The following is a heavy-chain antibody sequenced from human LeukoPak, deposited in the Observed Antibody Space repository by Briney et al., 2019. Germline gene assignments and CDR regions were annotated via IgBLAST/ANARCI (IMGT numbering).Heavy chain of an antibody. Sequence: SETLSLTCTVSGGSISSCYWSWIRQPAGKGLEWIGRIYTSGSTNYNPSLKSRVTMSVDTSKNQFSLKLSSVTAADTAVYYCAREAYYYDSSGYHGVGFDYWGQGTLVTVSS. V-gene: IGHV4-4*07. CDR3: AREAYYYDSSGYHGVGFDY. D-gene: IGHD3-22*01. J-gene: IGHJ4*02. CDR1: GGSISSCY. CDR2: IYTSGST.